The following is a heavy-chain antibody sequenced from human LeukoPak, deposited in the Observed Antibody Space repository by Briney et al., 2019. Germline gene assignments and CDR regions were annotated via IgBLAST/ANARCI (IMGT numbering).Heavy chain of an antibody. CDR2: FDPEDGET. CDR1: GYTFTGYY. CDR3: ATGPLGGAFDI. V-gene: IGHV1-24*01. J-gene: IGHJ3*02. Sequence: ASVKVSCKASGYTFTGYYMHWVRQAPGKGLEWMGGFDPEDGETIYAQKFQGRVTMTEDTSTDTAYMELSSLRSEDTAVYYCATGPLGGAFDIWGQGTMVTVSS. D-gene: IGHD2-15*01.